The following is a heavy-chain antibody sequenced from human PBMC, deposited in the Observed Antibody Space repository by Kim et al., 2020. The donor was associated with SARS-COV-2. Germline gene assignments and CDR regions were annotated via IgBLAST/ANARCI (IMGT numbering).Heavy chain of an antibody. CDR1: GFTFTNAW. D-gene: IGHD2-15*01. V-gene: IGHV3-15*05. CDR3: TTDGGIGRRPIFDY. J-gene: IGHJ4*02. Sequence: GGSLRLSCVVSGFTFTNAWMSWVRQAPGKGLEWLVRIRSKTDRGTTDSAASVKGRFLISRDDSKATLYLQMNSLKVEDTAVYYCTTDGGIGRRPIFDYWGQGMLVTVSS. CDR2: IRSKTDRGTT.